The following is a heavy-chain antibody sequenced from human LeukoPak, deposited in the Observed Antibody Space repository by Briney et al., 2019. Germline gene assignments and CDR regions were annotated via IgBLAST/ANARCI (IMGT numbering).Heavy chain of an antibody. CDR2: IYYSGST. D-gene: IGHD3-22*01. CDR3: ARDQYYYDSSAYLFDY. CDR1: GGSISSYY. Sequence: SETLSLTCTVSGGSISSYYWSWIRQPPGKGLEWIGYIYYSGSTNYNPSLKSRVTMSVDTSKNQFSLKLSSVTAADTAVYYCARDQYYYDSSAYLFDYWGQGTLVTVSS. J-gene: IGHJ4*02. V-gene: IGHV4-59*12.